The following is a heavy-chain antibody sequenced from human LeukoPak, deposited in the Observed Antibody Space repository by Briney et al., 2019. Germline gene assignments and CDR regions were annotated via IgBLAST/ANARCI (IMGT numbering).Heavy chain of an antibody. CDR3: ARGAPVIVVVVAATPDY. V-gene: IGHV3-74*01. Sequence: GGSLRLSCAASGFTFSSYWMHWVLQAPGQGLVWVSRINSYGSSTSYADSVKGRFTISRDNAKNTLYLQMNSLRAEDTAVYYCARGAPVIVVVVAATPDYWGQGTLVTVSS. CDR2: INSYGSST. CDR1: GFTFSSYW. J-gene: IGHJ4*02. D-gene: IGHD2-15*01.